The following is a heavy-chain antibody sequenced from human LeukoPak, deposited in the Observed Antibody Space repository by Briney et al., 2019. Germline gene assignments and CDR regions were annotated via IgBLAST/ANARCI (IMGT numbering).Heavy chain of an antibody. CDR2: INTDGRST. Sequence: GGSLRLSCAASGFTFSSHWMHWVRQAPGKGLVWVSRINTDGRSTSYADFVKGRFTISRDNAKKTLYLQMNSLRAEDTAVYYCARVDTAMVLPGYWGQGTLVTVSS. J-gene: IGHJ4*02. V-gene: IGHV3-74*01. D-gene: IGHD5-18*01. CDR1: GFTFSSHW. CDR3: ARVDTAMVLPGY.